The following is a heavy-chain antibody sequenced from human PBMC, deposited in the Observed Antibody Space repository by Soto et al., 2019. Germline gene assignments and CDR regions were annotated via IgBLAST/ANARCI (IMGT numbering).Heavy chain of an antibody. J-gene: IGHJ5*02. Sequence: ASVKVSCKASGYTFTSYGTSWVRQAPGQGLEWMGWISAYNGNTNYAQKLQGRVTMTTDTSTSTAYMELRSLRSDDTAVYYCARTIAVAGTLYWFDPWGQGTLVTVSS. CDR3: ARTIAVAGTLYWFDP. CDR2: ISAYNGNT. D-gene: IGHD6-19*01. CDR1: GYTFTSYG. V-gene: IGHV1-18*01.